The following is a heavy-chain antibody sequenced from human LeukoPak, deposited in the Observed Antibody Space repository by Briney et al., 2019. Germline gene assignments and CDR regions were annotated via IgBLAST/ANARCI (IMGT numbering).Heavy chain of an antibody. Sequence: SETLSLTCTVSGGSISNDYWSWIRQPPGKGLEWIGYIYYSGATSYNPSLKSRVTISVDTSKNQFSLKLRSVTAADTAVYYCARYEVGATALDSWGQGTLVTVSS. CDR2: IYYSGAT. V-gene: IGHV4-59*01. CDR3: ARYEVGATALDS. D-gene: IGHD1-26*01. J-gene: IGHJ4*02. CDR1: GGSISNDY.